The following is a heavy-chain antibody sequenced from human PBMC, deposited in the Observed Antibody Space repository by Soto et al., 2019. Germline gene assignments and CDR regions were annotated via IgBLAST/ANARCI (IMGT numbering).Heavy chain of an antibody. Sequence: ASVKVSCKASGYTLTNYGIRWVRQAPGQGLEWMGWISPYSGSTNYAQKLQGRVTMTTDTSTSTVYMELRSLRSDDTAVYYCARDCSGGSCYSRYWGQGTLVTVSS. D-gene: IGHD2-15*01. J-gene: IGHJ4*02. V-gene: IGHV1-18*01. CDR2: ISPYSGST. CDR3: ARDCSGGSCYSRY. CDR1: GYTLTNYG.